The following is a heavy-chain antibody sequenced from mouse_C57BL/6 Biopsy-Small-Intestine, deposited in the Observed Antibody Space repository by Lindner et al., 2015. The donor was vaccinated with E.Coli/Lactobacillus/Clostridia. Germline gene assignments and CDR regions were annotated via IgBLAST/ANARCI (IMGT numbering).Heavy chain of an antibody. V-gene: IGHV1-47*01. CDR2: FHPYNDDT. Sequence: VQLQESGAELVKPGASVKMSCKASGYTFTTYPIEWMKQNHGKSLEWIGNFHPYNDDTKYNEKFKGKATLTVEKSSTTVYLELSRLTSDDSAVYYCAGSDSSGLFYAMDYWGQGTSVTVSS. D-gene: IGHD3-2*02. CDR1: GYTFTTYP. CDR3: AGSDSSGLFYAMDY. J-gene: IGHJ4*01.